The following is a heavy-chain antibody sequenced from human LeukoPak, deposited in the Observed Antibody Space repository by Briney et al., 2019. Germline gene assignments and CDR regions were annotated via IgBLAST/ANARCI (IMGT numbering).Heavy chain of an antibody. CDR1: GGTLSSYA. D-gene: IGHD6-19*01. V-gene: IGHV1-69*11. J-gene: IGHJ4*02. Sequence: EASVKVSCKGSGGTLSSYALSWVRQTPGLGLEWMGRISPVLGTTTYAQKFQGRATITADESTSTAFMELSSLRSDDTAIYYCARDPGQWLVKASGHYFDSWGQGTLVTVSS. CDR3: ARDPGQWLVKASGHYFDS. CDR2: ISPVLGTT.